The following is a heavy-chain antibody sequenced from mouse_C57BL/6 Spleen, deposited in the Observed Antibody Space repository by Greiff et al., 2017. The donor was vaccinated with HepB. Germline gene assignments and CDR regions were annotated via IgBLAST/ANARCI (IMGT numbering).Heavy chain of an antibody. J-gene: IGHJ1*03. CDR1: GYTFTSYW. D-gene: IGHD2-2*01. V-gene: IGHV1-5*01. CDR2: IYPGNSDT. CDR3: TRHFYYGYDGYFDV. Sequence: VQLQQSGTVLARPGASVKMSCKTSGYTFTSYWMHWVKQRPGQGLEWIGAIYPGNSDTSYNQKFKGKAKLTAVTSASTAYMELSSLTNEDSAVYYGTRHFYYGYDGYFDVWGTGTTVTVSS.